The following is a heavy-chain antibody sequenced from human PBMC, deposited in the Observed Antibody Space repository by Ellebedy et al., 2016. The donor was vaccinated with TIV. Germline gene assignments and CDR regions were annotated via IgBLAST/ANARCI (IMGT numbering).Heavy chain of an antibody. CDR1: GFTFSDYY. CDR3: ARTLDTAMVLHAGYGMDV. D-gene: IGHD5-18*01. J-gene: IGHJ6*02. Sequence: GESLKISCAATGFTFSDYYMSWIRQAPGKGLEWASYISSSGNTIYYADSVKGRFTISRDNSKNTLYLQMNSLRAEDTAVYYCARTLDTAMVLHAGYGMDVWGQGTTVTVSS. CDR2: ISSSGNTI. V-gene: IGHV3-11*04.